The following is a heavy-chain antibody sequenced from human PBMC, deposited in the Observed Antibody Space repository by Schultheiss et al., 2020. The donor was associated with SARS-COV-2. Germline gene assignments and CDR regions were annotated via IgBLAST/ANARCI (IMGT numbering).Heavy chain of an antibody. Sequence: GGSLRLSCAASGFAFNNYAMTWVRQAPGKGLEWVSAIGGSSPGIYYADSVKGRFTISRDTSRNTVSLQMDSLRVEDTAVYYCARGYSPYGSGKFDPWGQGALVTVSS. V-gene: IGHV3-23*01. D-gene: IGHD3-10*01. J-gene: IGHJ5*02. CDR2: IGGSSPGI. CDR1: GFAFNNYA. CDR3: ARGYSPYGSGKFDP.